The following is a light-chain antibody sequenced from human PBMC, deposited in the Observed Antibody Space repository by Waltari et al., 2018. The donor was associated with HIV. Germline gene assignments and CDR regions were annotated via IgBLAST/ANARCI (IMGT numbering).Light chain of an antibody. CDR3: SSYTSLTTLV. J-gene: IGLJ3*02. CDR2: EVT. Sequence: SALTQPASLSGSPGQSLTVSCTVSSVDAHHYTSVSWYQQHPGKAPKLIIYEVTKRPSGVSSRFSGSKSGNTASLTISGLQPDDEAHYYCSSYTSLTTLVFGGGTKVTVL. V-gene: IGLV2-14*01. CDR1: SVDAHHYTS.